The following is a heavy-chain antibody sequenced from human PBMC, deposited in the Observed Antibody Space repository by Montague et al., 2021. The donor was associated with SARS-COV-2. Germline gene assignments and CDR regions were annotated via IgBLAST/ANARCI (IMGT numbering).Heavy chain of an antibody. Sequence: SETLSLTCTVSGGSISSYYWSWIRQPPGKGLEWIGYIYYSGSTNYNPSLKSRVTISVDTSKNQFSLKLSSVTAADTAVYYCARGTCSTTSCCQNLVFDYWGQGALVTVSS. V-gene: IGHV4-59*01. CDR1: GGSISSYY. CDR3: ARGTCSTTSCCQNLVFDY. CDR2: IYYSGST. J-gene: IGHJ4*02. D-gene: IGHD2-15*01.